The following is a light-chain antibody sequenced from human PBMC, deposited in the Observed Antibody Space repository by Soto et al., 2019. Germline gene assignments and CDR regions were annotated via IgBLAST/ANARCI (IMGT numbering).Light chain of an antibody. CDR3: QQYNSYPLT. CDR2: DAS. V-gene: IGKV1-5*01. CDR1: QSISSW. J-gene: IGKJ4*01. Sequence: DIQMTQSPSTLSASVADRVTITCLASQSISSWLAWYQQKPGKAPKLLIYDASSLESGVPSRFSGSGSGTEFTLTISSLQPDDFATYYCQQYNSYPLTFGGGTKVDIK.